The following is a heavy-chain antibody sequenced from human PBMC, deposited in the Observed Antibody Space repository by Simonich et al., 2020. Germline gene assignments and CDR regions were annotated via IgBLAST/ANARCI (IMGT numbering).Heavy chain of an antibody. Sequence: QLQLQESGPGLVKPSETLSLTCTVSGGSISSSSYYWGWIRQPPGKGLEGIGSITYSGNTYYNPSLKRRVTISVATSKNQFSLKLSSVTAADTAVYYCARHAGFAFDIWGQGTMVTVSS. CDR3: ARHAGFAFDI. J-gene: IGHJ3*02. CDR1: GGSISSSSYY. CDR2: ITYSGNT. D-gene: IGHD6-13*01. V-gene: IGHV4-39*01.